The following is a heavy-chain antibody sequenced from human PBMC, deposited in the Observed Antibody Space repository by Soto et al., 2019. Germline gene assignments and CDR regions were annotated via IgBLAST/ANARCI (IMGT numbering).Heavy chain of an antibody. V-gene: IGHV3-23*01. J-gene: IGHJ4*02. D-gene: IGHD1-26*01. CDR1: GFTFSSYA. Sequence: EVQMLESGGGLVQPGGSLRVSCAASGFTFSSYAMSWVRQAPGKGLEWVSSISASGDITYYADSVKGRFTVSRDNSKNTLSLQMNSLRAEDTAIYYCAKGRKDNGSYCTAFDYWGQGTLVTVSS. CDR2: ISASGDIT. CDR3: AKGRKDNGSYCTAFDY.